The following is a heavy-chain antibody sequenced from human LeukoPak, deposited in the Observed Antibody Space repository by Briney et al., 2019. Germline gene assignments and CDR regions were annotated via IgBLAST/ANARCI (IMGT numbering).Heavy chain of an antibody. CDR1: GYTFINYG. J-gene: IGHJ6*03. CDR3: ARVLLSIVGLYYYYMDV. Sequence: ASVKVSCKAFGYTFINYGISWVRQAPGQGLEWMGWISAYNGNTNYAQKLQGRVTMTTDTSTSTAYMELRSLRSDDTAVYYCARVLLSIVGLYYYYMDVWGKGTTVTVSS. CDR2: ISAYNGNT. D-gene: IGHD2-21*01. V-gene: IGHV1-18*01.